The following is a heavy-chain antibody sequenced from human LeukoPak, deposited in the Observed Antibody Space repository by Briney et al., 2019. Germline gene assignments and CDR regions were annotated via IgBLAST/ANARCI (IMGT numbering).Heavy chain of an antibody. CDR1: GFTFSSYA. D-gene: IGHD2-2*01. CDR3: AKEGCTSTNCYRSSADY. J-gene: IGHJ4*02. V-gene: IGHV3-23*01. CDR2: ITGSGDST. Sequence: GGSLRLSCAASGFTFSSYAMSWVRQAPRKGLEWVSAITGSGDSTYYADSVKGRFTISRDNSKNTLYLQMHSLRAEDTAVYYCAKEGCTSTNCYRSSADYWGRGTLLTVSS.